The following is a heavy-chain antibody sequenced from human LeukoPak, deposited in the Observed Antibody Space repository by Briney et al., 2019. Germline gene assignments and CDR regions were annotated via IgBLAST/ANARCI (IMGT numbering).Heavy chain of an antibody. J-gene: IGHJ4*02. Sequence: ASVKVSCKASGYTCTGYYMHWVRQAPGQGLEWMGRINPNSGGTNYAQKFQGRVTMTRDTSISTAYMELSRLRSDDTAVYYCARDQIMITFGGVIDDYWGQGTLVTVSS. V-gene: IGHV1-2*06. CDR2: INPNSGGT. CDR1: GYTCTGYY. CDR3: ARDQIMITFGGVIDDY. D-gene: IGHD3-16*02.